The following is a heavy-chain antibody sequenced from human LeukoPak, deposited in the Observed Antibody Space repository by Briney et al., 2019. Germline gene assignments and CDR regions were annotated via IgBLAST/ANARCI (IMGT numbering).Heavy chain of an antibody. J-gene: IGHJ4*02. CDR2: IIPILGIA. CDR3: ARARRGSGSYSDY. D-gene: IGHD3-10*01. V-gene: IGHV1-69*02. Sequence: SVKVSCKASGGTFSSYTISWVRQAPGQGLEWMGRIIPILGIANYAQKFQGRVTITADKSTSTAYMELSSLGSEDTAVYYCARARRGSGSYSDYWGQGTLVTVSS. CDR1: GGTFSSYT.